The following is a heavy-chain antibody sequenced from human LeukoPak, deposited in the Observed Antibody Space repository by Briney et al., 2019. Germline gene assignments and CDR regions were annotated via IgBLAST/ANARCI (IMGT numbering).Heavy chain of an antibody. V-gene: IGHV4-39*01. Sequence: PSETLSLTCTVSGGSISSSSYYWGWIRQPPGKGLEWIGSIYYSGSTYYNPSLKSRVTISVDTSKNQFSLKLSSVTAADTAVYYCAGHQIPDYYDNGYWGQGTLVTVSS. D-gene: IGHD3-22*01. CDR1: GGSISSSSYY. J-gene: IGHJ4*02. CDR3: AGHQIPDYYDNGY. CDR2: IYYSGST.